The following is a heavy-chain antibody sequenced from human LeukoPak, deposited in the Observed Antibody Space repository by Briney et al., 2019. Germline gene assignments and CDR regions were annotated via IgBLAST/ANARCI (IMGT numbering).Heavy chain of an antibody. Sequence: GGSLRLPSAASGFTFSSYNMNWVRQAPGKGLEWISYISSSSSSIYYADSVKGRFTISRDDAKNSLYLQMNSLRAEDTAVYYCASSIHCSGGSCYVPWGQGTLVTVSS. CDR2: ISSSSSSI. J-gene: IGHJ4*02. CDR3: ASSIHCSGGSCYVP. D-gene: IGHD2-15*01. V-gene: IGHV3-48*01. CDR1: GFTFSSYN.